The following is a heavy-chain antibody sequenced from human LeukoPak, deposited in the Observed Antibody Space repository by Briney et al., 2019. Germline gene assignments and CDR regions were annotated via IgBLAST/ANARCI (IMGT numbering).Heavy chain of an antibody. V-gene: IGHV6-1*01. CDR3: ARDRTPDGEQWLVRHFDY. D-gene: IGHD6-19*01. Sequence: KLSPTLSLTCAISGDSVSSNSAAWNWIRQSPSRGLEWLGRTYYRSKWYNDYAVSVKSRITINPDTSKNQFSLQLNSVTPEDAAVYYCARDRTPDGEQWLVRHFDYWGQGTLVTVSS. J-gene: IGHJ4*02. CDR2: TYYRSKWYN. CDR1: GDSVSSNSAA.